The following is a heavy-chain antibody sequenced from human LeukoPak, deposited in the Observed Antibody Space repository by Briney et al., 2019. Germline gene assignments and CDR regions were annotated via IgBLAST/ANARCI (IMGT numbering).Heavy chain of an antibody. V-gene: IGHV1-18*04. CDR3: ARGRFVDTAMVRLDAFDI. J-gene: IGHJ3*02. Sequence: ASVKVSCKASGYTFTSYGISWVRQAPGQGLEWMGWISPYNGNTNYAQKLQGRVTMTTDTSTSTAYMELRSLRSDDTAVYYCARGRFVDTAMVRLDAFDIWGQGTMVTVSS. CDR1: GYTFTSYG. CDR2: ISPYNGNT. D-gene: IGHD5-18*01.